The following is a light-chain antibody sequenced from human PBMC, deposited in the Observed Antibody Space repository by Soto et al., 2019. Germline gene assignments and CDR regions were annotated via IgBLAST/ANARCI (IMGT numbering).Light chain of an antibody. V-gene: IGKV3-20*01. CDR3: QQYATSPFT. J-gene: IGKJ3*01. CDR1: QSVGSSY. CDR2: GAS. Sequence: EIVLTQSPGTLSLSPGERATLSCRASQSVGSSYLAWYQQKPGQAPRVLIYGASSRATGIPDRFSGSVSGTDFTLTISRLAPEDFAVYYCQQYATSPFTCGPGTKVDIK.